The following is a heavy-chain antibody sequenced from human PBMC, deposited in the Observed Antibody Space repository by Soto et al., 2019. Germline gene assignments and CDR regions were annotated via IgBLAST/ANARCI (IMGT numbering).Heavy chain of an antibody. CDR3: ARSQWLVNLDYMDV. D-gene: IGHD6-19*01. V-gene: IGHV3-11*01. Sequence: QVQLVESGGGLVKPGGSLRLSCAASGFTFSDYYMSWIRQAPGKGLEWVSYISSSGSTIYYADSVKGRFTIXXXNAKNXXXXXXXXXXXXXXXXYYCARSQWLVNLDYMDVWGKGTTVTVSS. CDR1: GFTFSDYY. CDR2: ISSSGSTI. J-gene: IGHJ6*03.